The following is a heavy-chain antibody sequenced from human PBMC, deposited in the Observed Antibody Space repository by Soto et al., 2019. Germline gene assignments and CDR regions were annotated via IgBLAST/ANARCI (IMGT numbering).Heavy chain of an antibody. CDR3: ATMGEQQLTKIKGYFQH. V-gene: IGHV3-11*03. D-gene: IGHD6-13*01. CDR2: MSSSSSYT. CDR1: GFTFSDYY. Sequence: PGGSLRLSCAASGFTFSDYYMSWIRQAPGKGLEWVSYMSSSSSYTNYADSVKGRFTISRDNAKNSLYLQMNSLRAEDTAVYYCATMGEQQLTKIKGYFQHWGQGTLVTVSS. J-gene: IGHJ1*01.